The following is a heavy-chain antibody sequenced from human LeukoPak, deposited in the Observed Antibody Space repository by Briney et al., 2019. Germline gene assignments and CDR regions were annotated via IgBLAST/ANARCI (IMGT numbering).Heavy chain of an antibody. CDR3: ARDSSGWPGYNWFDP. CDR2: IYTSGST. V-gene: IGHV4-4*07. CDR1: GGSISSYY. J-gene: IGHJ5*02. D-gene: IGHD6-19*01. Sequence: SETLSLTCTVSGGSISSYYWSRIRQPAGKGLEWIGRIYTSGSTNYNPSLKSRVTMPVDTSKNQFSLKLSSVTAADTAVYYCARDSSGWPGYNWFDPWGQGTLVTVSS.